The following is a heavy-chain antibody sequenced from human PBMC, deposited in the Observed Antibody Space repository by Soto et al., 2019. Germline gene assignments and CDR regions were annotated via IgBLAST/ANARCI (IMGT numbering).Heavy chain of an antibody. CDR1: GGSISTFY. CDR2: IFSSGST. J-gene: IGHJ4*02. CDR3: AREGSYSAYNFAHGIQLWSFDF. D-gene: IGHD5-12*01. Sequence: SENLSLTCTVSGGSISTFYWSCVRQPAGKGLEWIGRIFSSGSTSFNPSLESRVAMSVDTSKNHFSLNLRSVTAADMAVYYCAREGSYSAYNFAHGIQLWSFDFWGQGALVTVFS. V-gene: IGHV4-4*07.